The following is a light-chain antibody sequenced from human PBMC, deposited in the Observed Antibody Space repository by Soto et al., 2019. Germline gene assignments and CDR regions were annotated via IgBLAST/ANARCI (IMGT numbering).Light chain of an antibody. Sequence: DIVMTQSPDSLAVSLGERATINCKSSQSVLYSSNNKNYLVWYQQKPGQPPKLLIYWASTLESGVPDRFSGSGSGKDFTLTISSLQAEDVAVYYCQQYYSTPLTFDGATKVEIK. CDR1: QSVLYSSNNKNY. J-gene: IGKJ4*01. CDR2: WAS. CDR3: QQYYSTPLT. V-gene: IGKV4-1*01.